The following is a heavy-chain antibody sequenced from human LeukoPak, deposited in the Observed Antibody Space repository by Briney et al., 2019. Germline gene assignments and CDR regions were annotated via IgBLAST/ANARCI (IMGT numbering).Heavy chain of an antibody. CDR3: ARGDSGPTY. J-gene: IGHJ4*02. CDR1: GFTFSNYE. D-gene: IGHD6-25*01. CDR2: INSGGTTI. Sequence: GGSLRLSCAASGFTFSNYEMNWVRQAPGRGLEWVSYINSGGTTIYYADSVKGRFTISRDNAKNSLYLQMNSLRAEDTAVYYCARGDSGPTYWGQGTRVTVS. V-gene: IGHV3-48*03.